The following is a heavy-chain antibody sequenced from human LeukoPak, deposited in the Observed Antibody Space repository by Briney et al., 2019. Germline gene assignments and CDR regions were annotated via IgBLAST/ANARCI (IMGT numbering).Heavy chain of an antibody. J-gene: IGHJ3*02. V-gene: IGHV1-24*01. CDR2: FDPEDGEP. CDR3: ATGVGAFDI. CDR1: GYTLTELS. Sequence: GASVRVSCKVSGYTLTELSMHWVRQAPGKGLEWMGGFDPEDGEPIYAQQFQGRVTMTEDTSTDTAYMELSSLRSEDTAVYYCATGVGAFDIWGQGTMDSLSS.